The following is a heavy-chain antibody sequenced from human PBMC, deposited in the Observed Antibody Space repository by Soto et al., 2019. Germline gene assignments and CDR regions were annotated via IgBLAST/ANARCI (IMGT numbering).Heavy chain of an antibody. V-gene: IGHV1-18*01. Sequence: ASVKVSCKASGYTFTSYGISWVRQAPGQGLEWMGWISAYNGNTNYAQKLQGRVTMTTDTSTSTAYMEPRSLRSDDTAVYYCARKDCTNGVCYTNYWGQGTLVTVSS. D-gene: IGHD2-8*01. J-gene: IGHJ4*02. CDR2: ISAYNGNT. CDR3: ARKDCTNGVCYTNY. CDR1: GYTFTSYG.